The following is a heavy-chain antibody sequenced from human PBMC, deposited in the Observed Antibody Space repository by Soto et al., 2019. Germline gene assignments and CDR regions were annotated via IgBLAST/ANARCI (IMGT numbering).Heavy chain of an antibody. CDR1: GFTFSSYG. Sequence: QVQLVESGGGVVQPGRSLRLSCAASGFTFSSYGMHWVRQAPGKGLEWVAVISYDGSNKYYADSVKCRFTISRDNSKNTLYMQMNSLRAEDTAVYYCAAVGIGYWGQGTLVTVSS. CDR2: ISYDGSNK. J-gene: IGHJ4*02. V-gene: IGHV3-30*03. CDR3: AAVGIGY. D-gene: IGHD2-15*01.